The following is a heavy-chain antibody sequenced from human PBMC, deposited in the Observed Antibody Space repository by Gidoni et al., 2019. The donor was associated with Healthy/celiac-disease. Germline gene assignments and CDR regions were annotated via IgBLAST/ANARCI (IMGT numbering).Heavy chain of an antibody. CDR3: ARTKNYYDYYYMDV. V-gene: IGHV4-4*02. Sequence: QVQLQESGPGLVKPSGTLSLTCAVSGGSLSRSTWWSWVRQPPGKGLEGIGEIYHSGSTNYNPSLKSRVTISVDKSKNQFSLKLSSVTAADTAVYYCARTKNYYDYYYMDVWGKGTTVTVSS. CDR2: IYHSGST. J-gene: IGHJ6*03. CDR1: GGSLSRSTW.